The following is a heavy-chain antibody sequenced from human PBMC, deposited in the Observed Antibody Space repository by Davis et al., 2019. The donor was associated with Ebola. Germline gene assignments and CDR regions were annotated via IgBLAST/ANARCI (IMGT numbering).Heavy chain of an antibody. CDR2: IYSGGST. Sequence: LSLTCAASGFTVSRNYMSWVRQAPGKGLEWVSVIYSGGSTYYADSVKGRFTISRDNAKNSLYLQMNSLRAEDTAVYYCARVSPDGYSSSWFLGWFDPWGQGTLVTVSS. J-gene: IGHJ5*02. V-gene: IGHV3-53*01. CDR1: GFTVSRNY. CDR3: ARVSPDGYSSSWFLGWFDP. D-gene: IGHD6-13*01.